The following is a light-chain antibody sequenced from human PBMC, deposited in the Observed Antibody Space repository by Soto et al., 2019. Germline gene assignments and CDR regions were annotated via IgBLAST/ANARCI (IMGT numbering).Light chain of an antibody. CDR1: SSDVGSYNR. CDR2: EVS. V-gene: IGLV2-18*02. CDR3: NSYTSSGTYV. J-gene: IGLJ1*01. Sequence: QSVLTQPPSVSGSPGQSVTISCTGTSSDVGSYNRVSWYQQPPGTAPKLMIYEVSNRPSGVPDRFSGSKSGNTASLTISGLQAKDEADYYCNSYTSSGTYVSGTGTKVTVL.